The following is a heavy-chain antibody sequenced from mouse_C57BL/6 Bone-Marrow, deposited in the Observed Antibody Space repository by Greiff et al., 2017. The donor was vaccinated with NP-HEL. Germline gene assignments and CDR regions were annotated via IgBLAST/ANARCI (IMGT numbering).Heavy chain of an antibody. CDR2: IYPGSGNT. D-gene: IGHD1-1*01. CDR3: ARSFITTVVADYYAMDY. CDR1: GYTFTDYY. V-gene: IGHV1-76*01. J-gene: IGHJ4*01. Sequence: QVQLKQSGAELVRPGASVKLSCKASGYTFTDYYINWVKQRPGQGLEWIARIYPGSGNTYYNEKFKGKATLTAEKSSSTAYMQLSSLTSEDSAVYFCARSFITTVVADYYAMDYWGQGTSVTVSS.